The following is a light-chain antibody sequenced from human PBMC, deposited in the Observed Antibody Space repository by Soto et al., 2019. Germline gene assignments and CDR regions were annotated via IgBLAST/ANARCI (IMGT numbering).Light chain of an antibody. J-gene: IGLJ1*01. CDR1: SSDVGGYNY. CDR2: DVS. Sequence: QAVLAQPPPVSGSPGQSVTISCTGTSSDVGGYNYVSWYQQHPGKAPKLMIYDVSKRPSGVPDRFSGSKSGNTASLTISGLQAEDEADYYCCSYAGSYTRYVFGTGTKVTVL. V-gene: IGLV2-11*01. CDR3: CSYAGSYTRYV.